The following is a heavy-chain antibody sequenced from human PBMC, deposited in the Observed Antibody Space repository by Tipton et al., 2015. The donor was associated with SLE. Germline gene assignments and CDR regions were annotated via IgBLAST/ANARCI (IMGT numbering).Heavy chain of an antibody. Sequence: TLSLTCTVSGGSISTYYWSWIRQPPGKGLEWIGEINHSGGTNYNPSLKSRVTISVDTSKNQFSLKLSSVTAADTAVYYCARAPGLDRDYYYYYYMDVWGKGTTVTVSS. D-gene: IGHD3/OR15-3a*01. J-gene: IGHJ6*03. V-gene: IGHV4-34*01. CDR3: ARAPGLDRDYYYYYYMDV. CDR1: GGSISTYY. CDR2: INHSGGT.